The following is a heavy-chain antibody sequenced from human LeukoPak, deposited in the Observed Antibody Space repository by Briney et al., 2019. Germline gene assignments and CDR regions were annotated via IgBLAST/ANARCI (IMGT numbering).Heavy chain of an antibody. D-gene: IGHD2-21*02. V-gene: IGHV4-59*01. CDR2: IYYSGST. J-gene: IGHJ5*02. Sequence: SETLSLTCTVSGGSISSYYWSWIRQPPGKGLEWIGYIYYSGSTNYNPSLKSRVTISVDTSKNQFSLKLSSVTAADTAVYYCARDPAYPCGGDCYSPDPWGQGTLVTVSS. CDR1: GGSISSYY. CDR3: ARDPAYPCGGDCYSPDP.